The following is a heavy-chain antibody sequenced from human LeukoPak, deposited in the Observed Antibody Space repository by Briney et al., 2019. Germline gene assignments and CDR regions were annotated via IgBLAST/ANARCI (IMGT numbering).Heavy chain of an antibody. J-gene: IGHJ6*02. CDR1: GFTFSTYG. CDR3: AKVQGSYCDYYNYGMDV. Sequence: PGGSLRLSCAASGFTFSTYGIHWVRQAPGKGLEWVAVISYDGSNKYYADSVKGRFTISRDNSKNTLYLEMNSLRAEDTAVYYCAKVQGSYCDYYNYGMDVWGQGTTVTVSS. D-gene: IGHD3-10*01. V-gene: IGHV3-30*18. CDR2: ISYDGSNK.